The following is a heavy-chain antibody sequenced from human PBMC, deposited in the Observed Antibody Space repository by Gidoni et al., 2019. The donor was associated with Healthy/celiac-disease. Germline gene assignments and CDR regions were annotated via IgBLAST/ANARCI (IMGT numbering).Heavy chain of an antibody. CDR3: AREKNEILTGYNFDY. Sequence: QVQLQESGPGLVKPSQTLSLTCTVSGGSISSGGYYWSWIRQHPGKGLEWIGYIYYSGSTYYNPSRKSRVTISVDTSKNQFSLKLSSVTAADTAVYYCAREKNEILTGYNFDYWGQGTLVTVSS. J-gene: IGHJ4*02. CDR2: IYYSGST. D-gene: IGHD3-9*01. V-gene: IGHV4-31*03. CDR1: GGSISSGGYY.